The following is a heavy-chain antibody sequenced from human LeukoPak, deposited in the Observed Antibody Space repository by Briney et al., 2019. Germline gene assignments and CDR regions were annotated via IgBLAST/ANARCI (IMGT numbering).Heavy chain of an antibody. CDR1: GVTFSTKS. Sequence: PVGSLRLSCAVSGVTFSTKSMNGVRQAPGKGLEWVSYITADSGTTYYADSVKGRFTISRNNAKNSLHLQMNSLRDEEPAVYYCASRDYFDYRGQGTLVTVCS. CDR3: ASRDYFDY. CDR2: ITADSGTT. J-gene: IGHJ4*02. V-gene: IGHV3-48*02.